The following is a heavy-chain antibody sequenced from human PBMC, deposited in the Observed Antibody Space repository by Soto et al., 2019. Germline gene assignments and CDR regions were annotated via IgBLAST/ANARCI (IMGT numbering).Heavy chain of an antibody. Sequence: GGSLRLSCAASGFTFSSYAMHWVRQAPGKGLEWVAVISYDGSNNYYADSVKGRFTISRDNSKNTLYLQMNSLRAEDTAVYYCARDRNEYSSSSYNWFDPWGQGTLVTVS. V-gene: IGHV3-30-3*01. CDR1: GFTFSSYA. D-gene: IGHD6-6*01. J-gene: IGHJ5*02. CDR2: ISYDGSNN. CDR3: ARDRNEYSSSSYNWFDP.